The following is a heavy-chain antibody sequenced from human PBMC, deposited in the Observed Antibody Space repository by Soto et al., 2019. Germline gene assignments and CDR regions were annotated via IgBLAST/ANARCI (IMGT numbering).Heavy chain of an antibody. J-gene: IGHJ5*02. D-gene: IGHD6-19*01. CDR2: IIPIFGTA. V-gene: IGHV1-69*13. CDR1: GGTFSSYA. CDR3: ATEGVGIAVAGTSWFDP. Sequence: GASVKVSCKASGGTFSSYAISWVRQAPGQGLEWMGGIIPIFGTANYAQKFQGRVTITADESTSTAYMELSSLRSEDTAVYYCATEGVGIAVAGTSWFDPWGQGTLVTVSS.